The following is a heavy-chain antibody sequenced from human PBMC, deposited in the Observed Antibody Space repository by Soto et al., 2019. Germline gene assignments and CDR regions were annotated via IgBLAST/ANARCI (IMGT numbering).Heavy chain of an antibody. J-gene: IGHJ4*02. CDR2: ISGSGGST. Sequence: GGSLRLSCAASGFTFSSYAMSWVRQAPGKGLEWVSAISGSGGSTYYADSVKGRFTISRDNSKNTLYLQMNSLRAEDTAVYYCAKADGYMVRGAPNDYWGQGTLVTVSS. CDR1: GFTFSSYA. V-gene: IGHV3-23*01. CDR3: AKADGYMVRGAPNDY. D-gene: IGHD3-10*01.